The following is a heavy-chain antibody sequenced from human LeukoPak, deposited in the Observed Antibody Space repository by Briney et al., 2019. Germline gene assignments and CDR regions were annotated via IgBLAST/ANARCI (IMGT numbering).Heavy chain of an antibody. J-gene: IGHJ5*02. CDR2: IYYTGST. V-gene: IGHV4-59*12. CDR1: GGSISTYY. Sequence: SETLSLTFTVSGGSISTYYWSWIRQPPGKGLEWINYIYYTGSTNYNPSLKSRVTISVDTSKNQFSLKLSSVTAADTAVYYCARVRIMVTMIKDNWFDPWGQGTLVTVSS. D-gene: IGHD3-22*01. CDR3: ARVRIMVTMIKDNWFDP.